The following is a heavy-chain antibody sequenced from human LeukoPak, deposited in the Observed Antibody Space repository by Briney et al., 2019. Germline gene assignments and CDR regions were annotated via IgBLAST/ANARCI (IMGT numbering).Heavy chain of an antibody. CDR2: IDPEFGDT. V-gene: IGHV1-69-2*01. CDR3: ATGPRNIWDY. J-gene: IGHJ4*02. CDR1: GYNFADYF. Sequence: ASVKVSCKTSGYNFADYFLHWVQQAPGKGPEWIGRIDPEFGDTKYATRFQGRVTIIADPSTDTAYLDLSGLRSEDTALYYCATGPRNIWDYWGQGTLVTVSS. D-gene: IGHD1-14*01.